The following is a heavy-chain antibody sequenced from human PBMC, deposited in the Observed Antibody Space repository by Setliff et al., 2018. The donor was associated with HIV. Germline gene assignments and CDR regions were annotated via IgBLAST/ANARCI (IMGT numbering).Heavy chain of an antibody. D-gene: IGHD6-19*01. Sequence: GGSLRLSCSTSGFNFRDSWMSWLRLAPGKGLEWVANISPDGSERYSVDSVGGRFTVSSDNAKNSLYLQMSSLRAEDMAVYYCAKDGSGWSQHWGQGTRVTVSS. V-gene: IGHV3-7*01. CDR2: ISPDGSER. J-gene: IGHJ1*01. CDR1: GFNFRDSW. CDR3: AKDGSGWSQH.